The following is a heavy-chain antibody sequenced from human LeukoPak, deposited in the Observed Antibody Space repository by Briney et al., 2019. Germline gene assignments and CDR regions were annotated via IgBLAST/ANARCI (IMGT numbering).Heavy chain of an antibody. CDR2: TYYRSKWYN. CDR3: ARDDPSVFYNWFDP. CDR1: GDSVSSNSAV. V-gene: IGHV6-1*01. J-gene: IGHJ5*02. D-gene: IGHD2-8*01. Sequence: SQTLSLTCAISGDSVSSNSAVWNWIRQSPSRGLEWLGRTYYRSKWYNDYAVSVKSRITINPDTSKNQFSLQLNSVTPEDTAVHYCARDDPSVFYNWFDPWGQGTLVTVSS.